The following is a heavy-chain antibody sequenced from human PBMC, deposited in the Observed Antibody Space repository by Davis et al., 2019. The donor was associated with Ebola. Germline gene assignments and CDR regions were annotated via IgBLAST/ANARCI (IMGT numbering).Heavy chain of an antibody. CDR1: GFTFSSYW. CDR2: RKQDGSEK. Sequence: PGGSLRLSCAASGFTFSSYWMSWVRQAPGKGLEWVANRKQDGSEKYYVDSVKGRFTISRDNSKKTLYLQMNSLRAEDTAVYYCAKSGLSFGVVKYHYGMDVWGKGTTVTVSS. D-gene: IGHD3-3*01. J-gene: IGHJ6*04. CDR3: AKSGLSFGVVKYHYGMDV. V-gene: IGHV3-7*03.